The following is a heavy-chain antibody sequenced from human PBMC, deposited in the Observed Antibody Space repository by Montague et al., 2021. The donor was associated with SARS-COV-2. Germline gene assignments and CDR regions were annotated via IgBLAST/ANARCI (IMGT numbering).Heavy chain of an antibody. Sequence: SLRLSCAASGFTFSSYEMNWVRQAPGKGLEWVSYISSSGSTIYYADSVKGRFTICRDNAKNSLYLQMNSLRAEDTAVYYCAATSGDIVVVVAAYYGMDVWGQGATVTVSS. V-gene: IGHV3-48*03. CDR1: GFTFSSYE. D-gene: IGHD2-15*01. CDR2: ISSSGSTI. CDR3: AATSGDIVVVVAAYYGMDV. J-gene: IGHJ6*02.